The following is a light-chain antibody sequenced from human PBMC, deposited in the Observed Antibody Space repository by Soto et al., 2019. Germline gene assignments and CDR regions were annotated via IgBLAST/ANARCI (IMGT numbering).Light chain of an antibody. J-gene: IGLJ3*02. Sequence: QPVLTQPPSVSGAPGQRVTISCSGSSSNIGADYDVQWYQQLPGTAPKLLIYGDNNRPSGVPDRFSASKSATSASLAITGLQAEDGADYYCQSYDNSLSCWVFGGGTKLTVL. CDR3: QSYDNSLSCWV. CDR1: SSNIGADYD. V-gene: IGLV1-40*01. CDR2: GDN.